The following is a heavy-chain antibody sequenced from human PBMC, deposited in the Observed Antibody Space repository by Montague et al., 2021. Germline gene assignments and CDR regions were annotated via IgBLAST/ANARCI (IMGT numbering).Heavy chain of an antibody. D-gene: IGHD2-8*01. Sequence: SETLSLTCIVSGGSISSSNYHWGWIRQPPGKGLEWIGSITYTGNTYYNPSLKSRVTMSVDTSRNQISLKLTSVTAADTAVYYCARLDIVLIYWGFDYWGQGTLVTVSS. V-gene: IGHV4-39*01. CDR1: GGSISSSNYH. CDR3: ARLDIVLIYWGFDY. CDR2: ITYTGNT. J-gene: IGHJ4*02.